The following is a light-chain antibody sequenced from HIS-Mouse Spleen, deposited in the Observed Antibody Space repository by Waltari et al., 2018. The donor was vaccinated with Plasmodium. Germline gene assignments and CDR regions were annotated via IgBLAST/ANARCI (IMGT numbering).Light chain of an antibody. J-gene: IGKJ4*01. V-gene: IGKV4-1*01. CDR3: QQYYSIPFT. Sequence: DIVMTQSPDSLAVSLGERATINCKSSQSVLYSSNNKNFLAWYQQKPGQPPKLLIYCAFTRESGFPDRFSGSGSGTDFTLTISSLQAEDVAVYYCQQYYSIPFTFGGGTKVVIK. CDR2: CAF. CDR1: QSVLYSSNNKNF.